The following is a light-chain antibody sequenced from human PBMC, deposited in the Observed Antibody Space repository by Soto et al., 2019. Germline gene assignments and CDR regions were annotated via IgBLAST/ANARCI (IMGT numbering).Light chain of an antibody. V-gene: IGLV2-14*01. J-gene: IGLJ1*01. Sequence: QSALTQPASVSGSPGQSITISCTGTSSDVGGYNYVSWYQQHPGKAPKLMIYDVSILPSGVSNRFSGSKSGNTASLSISGLQAEDEADYYCSSYTSSSTLVFGTGTKVTVL. CDR2: DVS. CDR1: SSDVGGYNY. CDR3: SSYTSSSTLV.